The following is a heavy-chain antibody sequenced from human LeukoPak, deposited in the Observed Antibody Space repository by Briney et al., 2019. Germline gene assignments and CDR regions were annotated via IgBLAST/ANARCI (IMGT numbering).Heavy chain of an antibody. V-gene: IGHV6-1*01. D-gene: IGHD6-19*01. Sequence: SQTLSLTCAISGDSVSSNSAAWNWIRQSPSRGLEWLGRTYYRSKWYNDYAVSVKSRITINPDTSKNQFSLQLNSVTPEDTAVYYCARGVLKQQWLVGDYFDYWGQGTLVTVSS. CDR1: GDSVSSNSAA. CDR2: TYYRSKWYN. J-gene: IGHJ4*02. CDR3: ARGVLKQQWLVGDYFDY.